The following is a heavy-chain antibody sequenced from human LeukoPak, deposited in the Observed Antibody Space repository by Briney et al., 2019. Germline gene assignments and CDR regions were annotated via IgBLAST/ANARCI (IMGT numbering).Heavy chain of an antibody. CDR3: ATSHTRYSSGWYLED. V-gene: IGHV1-24*01. Sequence: GASVKVSCKVSGYTLTELSMHWVRQAPGKGLEWMGGFDPEDCETIYAQKFQGRVTMTEDTSTDTAYMELSSLRSEDTAVYYCATSHTRYSSGWYLEDWGQGTLVTVSS. J-gene: IGHJ4*02. CDR1: GYTLTELS. CDR2: FDPEDCET. D-gene: IGHD6-19*01.